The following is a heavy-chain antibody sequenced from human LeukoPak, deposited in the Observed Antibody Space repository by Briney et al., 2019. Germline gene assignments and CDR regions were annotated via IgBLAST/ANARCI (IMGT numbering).Heavy chain of an antibody. CDR2: IYNSGTT. CDR1: GGSISSHF. V-gene: IGHV4-59*11. D-gene: IGHD6-19*01. J-gene: IGHJ4*02. CDR3: TKATQWLAFDY. Sequence: KPLETLSLTCTVSGGSISSHFWSWIRQPPGKGLEWIGNIYNSGTTNYNPSLKSGVTISVDTSKSQLSLQLTSVTAADTAVYYCTKATQWLAFDYWGRGTLVTVSS.